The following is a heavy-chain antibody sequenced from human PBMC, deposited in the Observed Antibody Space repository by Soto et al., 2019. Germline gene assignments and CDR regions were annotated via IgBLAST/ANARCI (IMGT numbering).Heavy chain of an antibody. J-gene: IGHJ6*03. CDR2: IYYSGST. V-gene: IGHV4-30-4*02. D-gene: IGHD2-15*01. Sequence: PSETLSLTCTVSGGSISSGDYYWSWIRQPPGKGLEWIGYIYYSGSTYYNPSLKSRVTISVDTSKNQFSLKLSSVTAADTAVYYCARDGGYCSGGSCYHYYYMDVWGKGTTVTVSS. CDR3: ARDGGYCSGGSCYHYYYMDV. CDR1: GGSISSGDYY.